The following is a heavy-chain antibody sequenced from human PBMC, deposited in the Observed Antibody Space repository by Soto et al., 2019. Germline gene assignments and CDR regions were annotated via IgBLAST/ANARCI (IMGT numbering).Heavy chain of an antibody. J-gene: IGHJ5*02. Sequence: QVQLQESGPGLVKPSETLSLICTVSGGAISGYYWTWIRQSAGKGLEWIGRIYSSGGTKYNPSLQSRVTMSLDTSNNQFSLRLTSVTAADTAVYYCARGQRFSDSFDPWGQGTLVTFSS. V-gene: IGHV4-4*07. CDR2: IYSSGGT. D-gene: IGHD3-3*01. CDR1: GGAISGYY. CDR3: ARGQRFSDSFDP.